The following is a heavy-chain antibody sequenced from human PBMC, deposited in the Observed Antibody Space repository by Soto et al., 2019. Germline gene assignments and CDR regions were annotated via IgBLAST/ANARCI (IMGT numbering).Heavy chain of an antibody. V-gene: IGHV4-34*01. Sequence: SETLSLTCAVYGGSFSGYYCSWIRQPPGKGLEWIGEINHSGSTNYNPSLKSRVTISVDTSKNQFSLKLSSVTAADTAVYYCARGGPDWMTTVTTLVYWGQGTLVTVSS. CDR1: GGSFSGYY. CDR2: INHSGST. J-gene: IGHJ4*02. D-gene: IGHD4-17*01. CDR3: ARGGPDWMTTVTTLVY.